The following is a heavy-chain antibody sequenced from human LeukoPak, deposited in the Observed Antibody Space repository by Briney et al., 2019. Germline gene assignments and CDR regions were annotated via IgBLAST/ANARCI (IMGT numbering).Heavy chain of an antibody. V-gene: IGHV1-24*01. CDR1: GYTLTELS. D-gene: IGHD6-6*01. Sequence: ASVTVSFTVSGYTLTELSMHWVRQAPGKGLEWMGGFDPEDGETIYAQKFQGRVTMTEDTSTDTAYMELSSLRSEDTAVYYCATEIAARPSRYYYYGMDVWGQGTTVTVSS. CDR3: ATEIAARPSRYYYYGMDV. CDR2: FDPEDGET. J-gene: IGHJ6*02.